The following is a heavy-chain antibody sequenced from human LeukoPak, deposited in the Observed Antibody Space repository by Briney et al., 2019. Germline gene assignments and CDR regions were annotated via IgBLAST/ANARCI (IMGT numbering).Heavy chain of an antibody. V-gene: IGHV1-18*01. CDR1: GYTFTSYG. CDR3: ARDPRGGYCSSTSCPLDV. CDR2: IGAYNGNT. D-gene: IGHD2-2*01. J-gene: IGHJ6*02. Sequence: ASVKVSCKASGYTFTSYGISWVRQAPGQGLEWMGWIGAYNGNTNYAQKLQGRVTMTTDTSTSTAYMELRSLRSDDTAVYYCARDPRGGYCSSTSCPLDVWAKGPRSPSP.